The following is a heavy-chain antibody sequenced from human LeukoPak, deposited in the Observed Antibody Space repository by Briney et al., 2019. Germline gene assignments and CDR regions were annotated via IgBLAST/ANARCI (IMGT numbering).Heavy chain of an antibody. V-gene: IGHV3-21*01. CDR2: ISSSSSYI. Sequence: GGSLRLSCAASGFTFSSYSMNWVRQAPGKGLEWVSSISSSSSYIYYADSVKGRFTISRDNAKNSLYLQMNSLRAEDTAVYYCARDPYPGGGFDYWGQGTLVTVSS. J-gene: IGHJ4*02. CDR3: ARDPYPGGGFDY. D-gene: IGHD3-16*01. CDR1: GFTFSSYS.